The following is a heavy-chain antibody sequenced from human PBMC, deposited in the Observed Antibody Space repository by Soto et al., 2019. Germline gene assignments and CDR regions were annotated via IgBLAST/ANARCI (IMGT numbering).Heavy chain of an antibody. CDR2: ISGSGGST. J-gene: IGHJ6*03. Sequence: GGSLRLSCAAPGFTFSSYAMSWVRQAPGKGLEWVSAISGSGGSTYYADSVKGRFTISRDNSKNTLYLQMNSLRAEDTAVYYFAKDRSQQEAWYYYYMDVWGKGTTVTVSS. V-gene: IGHV3-23*01. CDR1: GFTFSSYA. D-gene: IGHD6-13*01. CDR3: AKDRSQQEAWYYYYMDV.